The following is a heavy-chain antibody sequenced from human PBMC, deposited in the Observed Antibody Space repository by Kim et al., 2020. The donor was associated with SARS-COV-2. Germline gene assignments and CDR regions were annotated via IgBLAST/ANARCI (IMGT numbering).Heavy chain of an antibody. V-gene: IGHV3-21*01. CDR2: ISSGSAYM. J-gene: IGHJ2*01. Sequence: GGSLRLSCAASGFTFSTYSVNWVRQAPGKGLEWVSCISSGSAYMYYSDSVKGRFTISRDNAKNSLFLQMNSLRAEDTAVYYCATDPLNGLGYFDLWGQGTLVTVSS. D-gene: IGHD2-2*03. CDR3: ATDPLNGLGYFDL. CDR1: GFTFSTYS.